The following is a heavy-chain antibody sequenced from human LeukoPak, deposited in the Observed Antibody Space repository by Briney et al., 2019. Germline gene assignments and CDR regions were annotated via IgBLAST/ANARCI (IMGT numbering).Heavy chain of an antibody. CDR2: ISISGSTI. D-gene: IGHD2-2*01. CDR3: ARDHPRVGLDY. CDR1: GFTFSSYE. J-gene: IGHJ4*02. Sequence: PGGSLRLSCAASGFTFSSYEMNWVRQAPGKGLEWVSYISISGSTIHYADSVKGRFTISRNNAKNALYLQMNSLRAEDMAVYYCARDHPRVGLDYWGQGTLVTVSS. V-gene: IGHV3-48*03.